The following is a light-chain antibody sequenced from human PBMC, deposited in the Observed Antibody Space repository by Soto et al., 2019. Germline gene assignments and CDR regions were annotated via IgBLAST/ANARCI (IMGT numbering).Light chain of an antibody. Sequence: EVLMTQSPATLSVSPGESANLSCRASQNVNFNLAWYQQRPGQAPRLLISGASTRATGVPARFSGSGSGTEFTLTISSLQSEDFAVYYCQQYYNWPPYTFGRGTKLDIK. CDR2: GAS. J-gene: IGKJ2*01. V-gene: IGKV3-15*01. CDR3: QQYYNWPPYT. CDR1: QNVNFN.